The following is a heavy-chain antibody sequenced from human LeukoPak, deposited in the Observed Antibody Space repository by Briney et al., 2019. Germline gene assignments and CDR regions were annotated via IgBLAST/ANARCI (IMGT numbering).Heavy chain of an antibody. V-gene: IGHV4-39*01. CDR1: GGSISTSNYY. Sequence: SETLSLTCTVSGGSISTSNYYWSWIRQPPGKGLEWIGEINHIGTTNYNPSLKSRVTISVDTSKNPFSLKLRSVTAADTAVYYCARHPYYYDSSVSNPLGCFDYWGQGTLVTVSS. D-gene: IGHD3-22*01. CDR3: ARHPYYYDSSVSNPLGCFDY. CDR2: INHIGTT. J-gene: IGHJ4*02.